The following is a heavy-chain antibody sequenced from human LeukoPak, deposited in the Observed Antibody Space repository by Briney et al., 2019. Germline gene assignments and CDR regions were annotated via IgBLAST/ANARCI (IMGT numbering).Heavy chain of an antibody. V-gene: IGHV4-30-4*08. CDR1: GGSISSYY. J-gene: IGHJ4*02. Sequence: SETLSLTCTVSGGSISSYYWSWIRQPPGKGLEWIGYIYYSGSTYYNPSLKSRVTISVDTSKNQFSLKLSSVTAADTAVYYCARVPIRIRSFDYWGQGTLVTVSS. D-gene: IGHD2/OR15-2a*01. CDR3: ARVPIRIRSFDY. CDR2: IYYSGST.